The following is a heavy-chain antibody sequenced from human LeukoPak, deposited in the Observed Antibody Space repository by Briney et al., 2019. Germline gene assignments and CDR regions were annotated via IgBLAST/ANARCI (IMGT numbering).Heavy chain of an antibody. Sequence: GGSLRLSCAASGFTFSSYSMNWVRQAPGKGLEWVSSISSSRSYIYYADPVKGRFTISRDNAKNSLYLQMNSLSAEDTAVYYCASWGYSSSWTDAFDIWGQGTMVTVSS. CDR1: GFTFSSYS. D-gene: IGHD6-13*01. CDR2: ISSSRSYI. V-gene: IGHV3-21*01. J-gene: IGHJ3*02. CDR3: ASWGYSSSWTDAFDI.